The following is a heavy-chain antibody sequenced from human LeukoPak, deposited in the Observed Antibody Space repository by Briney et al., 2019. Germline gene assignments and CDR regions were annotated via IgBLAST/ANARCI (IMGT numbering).Heavy chain of an antibody. Sequence: SETLSLTFTVSGGSISSGSYYWSWIRQPAGKGLEWIGRIYTSGSTNYNPSLKSRVTISVDTSKNQFSLKLSSVTAADTAVYYCARDLWGGYYRWFDPWGQGTLVTVSS. CDR2: IYTSGST. V-gene: IGHV4-61*02. CDR1: GGSISSGSYY. CDR3: ARDLWGGYYRWFDP. J-gene: IGHJ5*02. D-gene: IGHD3-3*01.